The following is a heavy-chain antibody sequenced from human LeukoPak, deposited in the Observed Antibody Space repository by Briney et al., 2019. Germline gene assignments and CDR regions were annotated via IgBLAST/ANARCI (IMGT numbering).Heavy chain of an antibody. CDR1: GGSISSGGYS. J-gene: IGHJ4*02. CDR3: ARVGDSSGYYYLVFDY. Sequence: SQTPSLTCAVSGGSISSGGYSWSWIRQPPGKGLEWIGYIYHSGSTYYNPSLKSRVTISVDTSKNQFSLKLSSVTAADTAVYYCARVGDSSGYYYLVFDYWGQGTLVTVSS. CDR2: IYHSGST. D-gene: IGHD3-22*01. V-gene: IGHV4-30-2*05.